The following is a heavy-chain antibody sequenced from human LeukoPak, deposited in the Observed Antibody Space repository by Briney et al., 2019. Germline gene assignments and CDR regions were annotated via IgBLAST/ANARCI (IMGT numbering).Heavy chain of an antibody. Sequence: PGGSLRLSCAASGFTFSSYAMSWVRQAPGKGLEWVSAISGSGGSTYYADSVKGRFTISRDNSKNTLYLQMNSLRAEDTAVYQCAKDRLGYCSGGSCSDAFDYWGQGTLVTVSS. CDR3: AKDRLGYCSGGSCSDAFDY. CDR1: GFTFSSYA. J-gene: IGHJ4*02. D-gene: IGHD2-15*01. V-gene: IGHV3-23*01. CDR2: ISGSGGST.